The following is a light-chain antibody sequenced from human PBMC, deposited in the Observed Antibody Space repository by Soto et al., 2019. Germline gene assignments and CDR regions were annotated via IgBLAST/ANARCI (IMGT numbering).Light chain of an antibody. CDR3: QHYGS. CDR2: GTS. V-gene: IGKV3-20*01. Sequence: EIVLTQSPGTLSLSPGERATLSCRASQSVSSSYLAWYQQKPGQAPRLLLFGTSNRATDIPDRFSGSGSGTDFTLTISRLEPEDFAVYFCQHYGSFGQGTKVDIK. CDR1: QSVSSSY. J-gene: IGKJ1*01.